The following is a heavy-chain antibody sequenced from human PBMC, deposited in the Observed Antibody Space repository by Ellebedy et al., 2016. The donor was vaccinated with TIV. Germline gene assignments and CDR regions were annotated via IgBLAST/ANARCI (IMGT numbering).Heavy chain of an antibody. J-gene: IGHJ6*02. CDR2: IKQDGSEK. D-gene: IGHD2-21*01. CDR3: ARAAHFYSYGMDV. V-gene: IGHV3-7*01. CDR1: GFTLGLYW. Sequence: GESLKISXAGSGFTLGLYWMTWVRHAPGKGLEWMANIKQDGSEKYYVDSVKGRFTISRDNAKSSLFLQMNSLRAEDTAVYYCARAAHFYSYGMDVWGQGTTVTVSS.